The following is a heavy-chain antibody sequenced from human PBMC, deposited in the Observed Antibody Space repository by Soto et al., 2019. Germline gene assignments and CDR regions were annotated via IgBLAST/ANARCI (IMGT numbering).Heavy chain of an antibody. CDR1: GGTLSSYA. CDR2: IIPIFGTA. V-gene: IGHV1-69*13. J-gene: IGHJ4*02. CDR3: ARGTGFLTTAGFFDY. D-gene: IGHD4-17*01. Sequence: GASVKVSCKASGGTLSSYAISWMRQAPGQGLDWMGGIIPIFGTANYAQKFQGRVTITADESTSTAYIELSSLRSEDTAVYYCARGTGFLTTAGFFDYWGQGTLVTVSS.